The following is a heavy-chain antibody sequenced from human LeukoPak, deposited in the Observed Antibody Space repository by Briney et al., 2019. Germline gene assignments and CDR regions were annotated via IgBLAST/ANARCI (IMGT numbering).Heavy chain of an antibody. CDR3: ARGRPRRAVAGILFDC. J-gene: IGHJ4*02. Sequence: SETLSLTCTVSGGSISSYYWSWIRQPPGKGLEWVGYIYYSGSTNYNPSLKSRVTISVDTSKNQFSLKLSSVTAADTAVYYCARGRPRRAVAGILFDCWGQGTLVTVSS. D-gene: IGHD6-19*01. V-gene: IGHV4-59*08. CDR1: GGSISSYY. CDR2: IYYSGST.